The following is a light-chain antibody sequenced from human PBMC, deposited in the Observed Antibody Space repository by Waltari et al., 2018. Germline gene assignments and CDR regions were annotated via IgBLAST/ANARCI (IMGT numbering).Light chain of an antibody. CDR1: SSNIGSNV. Sequence: QSVLTQPPSASRTPGQRVTISCSGSSSNIGSNVVNWYQQVPGTTPKLLIYRNDQRPSGGPDRFSGSKSGTSASLAISGLRSEDEADYYCAAWDDKLGGRWEFGGGTKLTVL. CDR2: RND. J-gene: IGLJ2*01. CDR3: AAWDDKLGGRWE. V-gene: IGLV1-47*01.